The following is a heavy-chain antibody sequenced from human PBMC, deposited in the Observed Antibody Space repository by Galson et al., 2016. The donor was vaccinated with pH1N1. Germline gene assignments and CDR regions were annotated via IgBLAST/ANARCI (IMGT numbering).Heavy chain of an antibody. CDR2: ITGSGVTT. V-gene: IGHV3-23*01. CDR3: VKPTLFRGPPGHD. J-gene: IGHJ4*02. D-gene: IGHD3-10*01. CDR1: GSTFSIYA. Sequence: SLRLSCAASGSTFSIYAMSWVRQVPGKGLEWVSAITGSGVTTYYADSVKGRFTISRDNSKNTLYLHMDSLNAEDTAVIYCVKPTLFRGPPGHDWGQGTLVTVSS.